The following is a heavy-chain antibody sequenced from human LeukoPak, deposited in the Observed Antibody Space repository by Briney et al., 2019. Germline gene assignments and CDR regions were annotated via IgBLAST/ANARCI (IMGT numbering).Heavy chain of an antibody. CDR1: GYTFTSFD. V-gene: IGHV1-8*01. CDR2: MNPDSGYT. J-gene: IGHJ5*02. Sequence: ASVKVSCKASGYTFTSFDINWVRQATGQGLEWMGWMNPDSGYTGYAQKFQGRVTMTRNTSTSTAYMELSSLRSEDTAVYYCARAYYVILTGLGGFDPWGQGTLVTVSS. CDR3: ARAYYVILTGLGGFDP. D-gene: IGHD3-9*01.